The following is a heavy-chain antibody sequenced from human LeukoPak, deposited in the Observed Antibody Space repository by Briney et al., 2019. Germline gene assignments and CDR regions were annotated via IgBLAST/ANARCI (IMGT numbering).Heavy chain of an antibody. CDR1: GFTFSSYS. V-gene: IGHV3-21*01. Sequence: GGSLRLSCAASGFTFSSYSMNWARQAPGKGLEWVSSISSSSSYIYYADSVKGRFTISRDNSKNTLYLQMNSLRAEDTAVYYCARDRRDIVVVVAATTYYYYGMDVWGKGTTVTVSS. D-gene: IGHD2-15*01. CDR3: ARDRRDIVVVVAATTYYYYGMDV. J-gene: IGHJ6*04. CDR2: ISSSSSYI.